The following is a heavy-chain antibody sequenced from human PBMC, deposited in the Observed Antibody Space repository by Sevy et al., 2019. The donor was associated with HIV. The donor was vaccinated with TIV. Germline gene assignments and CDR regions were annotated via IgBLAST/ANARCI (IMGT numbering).Heavy chain of an antibody. V-gene: IGHV3-48*02. CDR3: AKNIWGSFRYNDY. D-gene: IGHD3-16*02. CDR1: GFTCSNDG. Sequence: GGSLRLSCSVSGFTCSNDGMDWVRQAPGKGLEWISFISADGGTIFYADSVKGRFTVSRDNAKKSLFLQMNSLRDEDTALYYCAKNIWGSFRYNDYWGQGTLVTVSS. CDR2: ISADGGTI. J-gene: IGHJ4*02.